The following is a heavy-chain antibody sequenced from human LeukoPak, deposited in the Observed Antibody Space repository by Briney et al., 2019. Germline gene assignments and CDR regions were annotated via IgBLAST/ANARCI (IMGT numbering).Heavy chain of an antibody. V-gene: IGHV1-46*03. D-gene: IGHD6-6*01. J-gene: IGHJ5*02. CDR2: INPSGGST. Sequence: ASVKVSCKASGYTFTSYYMHWVRQAPGQGLEWMGIINPSGGSTSYAQKFQGRVTMTRDMSTSTVYMELSSLRSEDTAVYYCAGSNSSSVDWFDPWGQGTLDTVSS. CDR3: AGSNSSSVDWFDP. CDR1: GYTFTSYY.